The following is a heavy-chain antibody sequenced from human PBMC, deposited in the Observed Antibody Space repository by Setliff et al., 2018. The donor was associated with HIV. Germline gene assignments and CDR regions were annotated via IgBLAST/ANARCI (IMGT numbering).Heavy chain of an antibody. D-gene: IGHD2-21*02. V-gene: IGHV4-31*01. Sequence: TSETLSLTCTVSGDSIDRSNFFWTWIRQHPGKGLEWIGYIYYSGSATYNPSLKSQASISVDTSRNEFSLKLSSVTAADTAVYFWARGGAFCGRDSCYYLDYWGQGNPVTVSS. J-gene: IGHJ4*02. CDR3: ARGGAFCGRDSCYYLDY. CDR1: GDSIDRSNFF. CDR2: IYYSGSA.